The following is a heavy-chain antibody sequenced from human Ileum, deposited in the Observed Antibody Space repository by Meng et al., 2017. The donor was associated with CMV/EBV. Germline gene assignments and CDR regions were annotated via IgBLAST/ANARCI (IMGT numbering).Heavy chain of an antibody. CDR3: TRRRNWFDS. V-gene: IGHV1-8*02. CDR2: VNPNSGKT. Sequence: ASVKVSCKASGYPFTSYDIYWVRQATGQGPEWMGWVNPNSGKTGYAQKFQGRLTMTRNSSIGTAYMELSSLRSDDTAVYYCTRRRNWFDSWGQGTLVTGSS. J-gene: IGHJ5*01. CDR1: GYPFTSYD.